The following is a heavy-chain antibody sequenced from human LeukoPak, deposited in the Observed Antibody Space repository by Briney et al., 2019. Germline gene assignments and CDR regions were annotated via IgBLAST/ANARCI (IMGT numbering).Heavy chain of an antibody. D-gene: IGHD3-16*02. CDR1: GFTFSSYS. J-gene: IGHJ4*02. CDR2: ISSSSSYI. Sequence: GSLRLSCAASGFTFSSYSMNWVRQAPGKGLEWVSSISSSSSYIYYADSVKGRFTISRDNAKNSLYLQMNSLRAEDTAVYYCARDAYDYVWGSYRPYYFDYWGQGTLVTVSS. CDR3: ARDAYDYVWGSYRPYYFDY. V-gene: IGHV3-21*01.